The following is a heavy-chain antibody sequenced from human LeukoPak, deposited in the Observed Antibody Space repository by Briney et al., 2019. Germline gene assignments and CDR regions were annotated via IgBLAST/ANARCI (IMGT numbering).Heavy chain of an antibody. CDR1: GFTFSNYW. CDR2: IKEDGSEK. CDR3: ARDRHSGHFD. J-gene: IGHJ4*02. Sequence: GGSLRLSCAGSGFTFSNYWMSWVREVPGKGLEGVANIKEDGSEKYSVDSMKGRFTIFRDNAKSSLYLQMNSLRAEDTAIYYCARDRHSGHFDWGQGTLVTVSS. D-gene: IGHD1-26*01. V-gene: IGHV3-7*01.